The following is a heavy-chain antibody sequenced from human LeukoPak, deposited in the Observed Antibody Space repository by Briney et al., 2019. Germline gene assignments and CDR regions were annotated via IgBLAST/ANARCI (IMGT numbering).Heavy chain of an antibody. CDR2: IYHSGST. CDR3: ARDRVRYFDSLRDFDY. D-gene: IGHD3-9*01. J-gene: IGHJ4*02. Sequence: SDTLSLTCTVSGYSISSGYYWGWIRQPRGKGLEWIGSIYHSGSTYYNPSLKSRVTISVDTSKNQFSLKLSSVTAADTAVYYYARDRVRYFDSLRDFDYWGQGTLVTVSS. V-gene: IGHV4-38-2*02. CDR1: GYSISSGYY.